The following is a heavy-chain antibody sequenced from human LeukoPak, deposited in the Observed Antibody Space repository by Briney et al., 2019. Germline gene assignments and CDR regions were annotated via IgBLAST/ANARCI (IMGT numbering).Heavy chain of an antibody. J-gene: IGHJ6*03. CDR3: ARHVSPRAGILYYYYYMDV. CDR1: GGSINSSSYY. Sequence: PETLSLTCTVSGGSINSSSYYWGWIRQPPGKGLEWIGSIFYSGNTYDNPSLKSRVTISVDTSKNQFSLKLNSVTAADTAVYYCARHVSPRAGILYYYYYMDVWGKGTTVTISS. V-gene: IGHV4-39*01. CDR2: IFYSGNT. D-gene: IGHD6-19*01.